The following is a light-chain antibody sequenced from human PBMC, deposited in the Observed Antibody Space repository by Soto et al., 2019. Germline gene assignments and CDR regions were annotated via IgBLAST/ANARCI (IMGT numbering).Light chain of an antibody. V-gene: IGKV3-15*01. CDR3: QQYDNWPRT. J-gene: IGKJ1*01. CDR2: GAS. CDR1: QSVSSN. Sequence: TQSPGTLSLSPGERAPLSCRARQSVSSNLAWYQQKPGQAPRLLIYGASPRATGIPARFSGSGSGTEFTLTISSLQSEDCAVYYCQQYDNWPRTFGQGTKVDNK.